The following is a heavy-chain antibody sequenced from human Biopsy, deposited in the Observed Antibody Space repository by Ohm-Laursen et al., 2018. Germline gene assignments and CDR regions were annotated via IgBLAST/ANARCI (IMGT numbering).Heavy chain of an antibody. CDR3: AKQWSYYESFTQHYRGDFDY. CDR1: GGSITSRTHY. Sequence: GTLSLTCTLSGGSITSRTHYWGWIRQTPGKGLEWIGTVYYSGTTYDNPSLKNRVIISVDTSKNQLSLTLSSLTAADTAVYFCAKQWSYYESFTQHYRGDFDYWGQGTLVIVSS. V-gene: IGHV4-39*01. CDR2: VYYSGTT. D-gene: IGHD3-16*01. J-gene: IGHJ4*02.